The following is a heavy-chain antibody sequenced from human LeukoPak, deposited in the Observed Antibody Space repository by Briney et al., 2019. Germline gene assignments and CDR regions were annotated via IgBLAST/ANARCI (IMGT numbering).Heavy chain of an antibody. J-gene: IGHJ4*02. CDR1: GGSISGHY. CDR2: IYYSGTT. CDR3: ARGAGFDY. Sequence: PSETLSLTCSVYGGSISGHYWIWLRQPPGKGLEWIGEIYYSGTTNYNPSLRSRVTISVDTSKNHFSLKLSSVTAADTAVYYCARGAGFDYWGQGTLVTVSS. V-gene: IGHV4-34*01.